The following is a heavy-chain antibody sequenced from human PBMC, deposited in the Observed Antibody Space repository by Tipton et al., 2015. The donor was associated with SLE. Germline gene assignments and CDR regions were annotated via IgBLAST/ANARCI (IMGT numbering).Heavy chain of an antibody. CDR1: GGSISSDYSISSYY. V-gene: IGHV4-61*03. J-gene: IGHJ4*02. CDR3: ARDVAPAAVPLFEY. Sequence: TLSLTCTVSGGSISSDYSISSYYWSWIRQPPGKGLEWIGYIYSTGTTRYSPSLKSRVTISADTSKNLFSLNLNSVTAADTAVYYCARDVAPAAVPLFEYWGQGTLVTVSS. CDR2: IYSTGTT. D-gene: IGHD2-2*01.